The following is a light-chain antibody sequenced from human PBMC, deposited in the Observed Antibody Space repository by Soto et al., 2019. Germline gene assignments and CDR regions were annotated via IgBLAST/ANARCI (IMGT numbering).Light chain of an antibody. CDR2: WAS. CDR1: QSLLYISNNRNY. Sequence: DIVMTQSPDSLAVSLGERATINCKSSQSLLYISNNRNYLAWYQQKPGQPPKMLIYWASTRESGVPDRFSGSGSDTDFTLTISSLQAEDVAGYYCQQYYSTPLTFGQGTKLEIK. V-gene: IGKV4-1*01. CDR3: QQYYSTPLT. J-gene: IGKJ2*01.